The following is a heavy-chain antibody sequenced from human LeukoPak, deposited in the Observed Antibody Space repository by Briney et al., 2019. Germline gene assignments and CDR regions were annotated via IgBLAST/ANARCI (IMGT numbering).Heavy chain of an antibody. Sequence: PSETLSLTCTVHNGSFSGYYWSWIRQPPGTGLEWIGEISHSGYTNLNPSLKSRVTMSVDTSKNQFSLKLSSVTAADTAVYYCARDPGGSYGYFDWGQGTLVTVSS. CDR1: NGSFSGYY. D-gene: IGHD5-18*01. V-gene: IGHV4-34*01. CDR3: ARDPGGSYGYFD. J-gene: IGHJ4*02. CDR2: ISHSGYT.